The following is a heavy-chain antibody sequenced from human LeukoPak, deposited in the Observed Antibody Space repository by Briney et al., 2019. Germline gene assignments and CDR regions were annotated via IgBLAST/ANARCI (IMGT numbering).Heavy chain of an antibody. Sequence: ASVKVSCKASGYTFTSYDINWVRQAPGQGLEWMGWMNPNSGNTGYAQKFQGRVTMTRNTSISTAYMELSSLRSEDTAVYYCARGHYYDSSGYYYERKNDYWGQGTLVTVSS. CDR3: ARGHYYDSSGYYYERKNDY. V-gene: IGHV1-8*01. CDR2: MNPNSGNT. CDR1: GYTFTSYD. J-gene: IGHJ4*02. D-gene: IGHD3-22*01.